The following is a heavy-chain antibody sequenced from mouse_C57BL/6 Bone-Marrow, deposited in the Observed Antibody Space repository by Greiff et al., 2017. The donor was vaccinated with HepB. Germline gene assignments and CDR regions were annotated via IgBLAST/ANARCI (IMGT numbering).Heavy chain of an antibody. J-gene: IGHJ2*01. CDR1: GFTFSNYW. CDR3: TAGHGKNY. Sequence: EVKLMESGGGLVQPGGSMKLSCVASGFTFSNYWMNWVRQSPEKGLEWVAQIRLKSDNYATHYAESVKGRFTISRDDSKSSVYLQMNNLRAEDTGIYYCTAGHGKNYWGQGTTLTVSS. V-gene: IGHV6-3*01. CDR2: IRLKSDNYAT. D-gene: IGHD1-1*01.